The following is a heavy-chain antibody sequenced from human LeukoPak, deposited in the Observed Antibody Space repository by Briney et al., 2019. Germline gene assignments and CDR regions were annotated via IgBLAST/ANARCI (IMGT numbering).Heavy chain of an antibody. CDR1: GFRFGDYG. J-gene: IGHJ4*02. CDR3: ARGGDYYDSSGYSRFDY. Sequence: PGGSLRLSCAASGFRFGDYGMSWVRQVPGKGLEWISGINWNGRNTGHADSVKGQFTISRDNIKNSLYLQMNSLRAEDTAVYYCARGGDYYDSSGYSRFDYWGQGTLVTVSS. CDR2: INWNGRNT. D-gene: IGHD3-22*01. V-gene: IGHV3-20*04.